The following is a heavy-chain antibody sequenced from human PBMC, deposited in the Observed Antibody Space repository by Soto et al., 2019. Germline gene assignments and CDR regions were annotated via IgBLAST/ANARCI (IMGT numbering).Heavy chain of an antibody. CDR1: GGSISSYY. CDR3: ARVPVRITGTTGWFDP. CDR2: IYYSGST. Sequence: PSETLSLTCTVSGGSISSYYWSWIRQPPGKGLEWIGYIYYSGSTNYNPSLKSRVTISVDTSKNQFSLKLSSVTAADTAVYYCARVPVRITGTTGWFDPWGQGTLVTVSS. D-gene: IGHD1-7*01. J-gene: IGHJ5*02. V-gene: IGHV4-59*08.